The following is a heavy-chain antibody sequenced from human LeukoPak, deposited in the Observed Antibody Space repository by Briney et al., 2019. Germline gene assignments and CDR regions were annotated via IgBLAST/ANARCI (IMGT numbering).Heavy chain of an antibody. CDR3: ARAVTYYYDSSGYRTQYYYYMDV. V-gene: IGHV3-30*02. D-gene: IGHD3-22*01. CDR1: GFTFSSYG. Sequence: GGSLRLSCAASGFTFSSYGMHWVRQAPGKGLEWVAFIRYDGSNKYYADSVKGRFTISRDNSKNTLYLQMNSLRAEDTAVYYCARAVTYYYDSSGYRTQYYYYMDVWGKGTTVTVS. CDR2: IRYDGSNK. J-gene: IGHJ6*03.